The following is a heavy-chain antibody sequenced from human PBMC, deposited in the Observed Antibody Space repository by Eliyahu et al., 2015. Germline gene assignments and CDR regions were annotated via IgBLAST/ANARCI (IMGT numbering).Heavy chain of an antibody. V-gene: IGHV4-34*01. D-gene: IGHD2-21*02. J-gene: IGHJ5*02. Sequence: QVQLQQWGAGLLKPSETLSLTCAVYGGSFSGYYXSXIRQPPGKGLEWIGEXNHSGSTNYNPSLKSRVTISVDTSKNQFSLKLSSVTAADTAVYYCARGFGHIVVVTAIPLSGRSWFDPWGQGTLVTVSS. CDR1: GGSFSGYY. CDR2: XNHSGST. CDR3: ARGFGHIVVVTAIPLSGRSWFDP.